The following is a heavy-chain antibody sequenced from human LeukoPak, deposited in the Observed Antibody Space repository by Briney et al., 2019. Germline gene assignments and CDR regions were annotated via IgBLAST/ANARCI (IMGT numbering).Heavy chain of an antibody. J-gene: IGHJ4*02. CDR2: RYYSGST. CDR3: ARVKGVVARFDY. CDR1: GGSIRSYN. D-gene: IGHD3-10*01. Sequence: SETLSLTCAVSGGSIRSYNWSWIRQPPGKELEWIGNRYYSGSTNHNPSLKSRVTISGDTSKNQFSLNLSSVTAADTALYYCARVKGVVARFDYWGRGTLVTVSS. V-gene: IGHV4-59*01.